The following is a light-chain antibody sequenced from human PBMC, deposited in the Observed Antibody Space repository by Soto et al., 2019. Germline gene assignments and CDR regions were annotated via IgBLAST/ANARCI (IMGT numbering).Light chain of an antibody. CDR2: KNN. V-gene: IGLV1-44*01. J-gene: IGLJ1*01. Sequence: QSVLTQPPSASGAPGQRVTISCSGSSSNIGSNTVNWYQQLPGTAPKLLIYKNNQRPSGVPDRFSGSKSGTSASLAISGLQSEDGVDYYCAAWDDSLNGYVFGTGPMLTVL. CDR3: AAWDDSLNGYV. CDR1: SSNIGSNT.